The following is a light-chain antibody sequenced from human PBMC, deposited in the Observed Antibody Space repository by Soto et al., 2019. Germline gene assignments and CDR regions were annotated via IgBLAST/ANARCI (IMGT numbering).Light chain of an antibody. CDR3: SSYASNATGV. J-gene: IGLJ3*02. V-gene: IGLV2-14*01. CDR1: SSDVGGYNF. CDR2: EVS. Sequence: QSALTQPASVSGSPGQSITIACTGTSSDVGGYNFVSWYQQHPGKAPKLIIYEVSDRPSGVSNRFSGSKSGNTASLTISGLQGEDECDYYCSSYASNATGVFGGGTKLTVL.